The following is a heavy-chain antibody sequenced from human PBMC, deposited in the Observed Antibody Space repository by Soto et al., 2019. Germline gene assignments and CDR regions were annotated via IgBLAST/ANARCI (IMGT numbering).Heavy chain of an antibody. CDR1: GGSISSYY. CDR2: IYTSGST. D-gene: IGHD3-22*01. Sequence: QVQLQESGPGLVKPSETLSLTCTVSGGSISSYYWSWIRQPAGKGLEWIGRIYTSGSTNYNPSLKSRVTMSVDTSKNQFSLKLSSVTAADTAVYYCARAQPIPNYYDSTGDWFDPWGQGTLVTVSS. V-gene: IGHV4-4*07. CDR3: ARAQPIPNYYDSTGDWFDP. J-gene: IGHJ5*02.